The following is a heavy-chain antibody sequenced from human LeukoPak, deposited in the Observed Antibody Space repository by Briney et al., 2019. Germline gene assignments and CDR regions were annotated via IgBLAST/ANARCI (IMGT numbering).Heavy chain of an antibody. CDR2: IKQDGSEK. V-gene: IGHV3-7*01. D-gene: IGHD6-19*01. CDR1: GFTFSSYS. CDR3: ARDRSGKNSSGWYRYYYYMDV. Sequence: GGSLRLSCAASGFTFSSYSMNWVRQAPGKGLEWVANIKQDGSEKYYVDSVKGRFTISRDNAKNSLYLQMNSLRAEDTAVYYCARDRSGKNSSGWYRYYYYMDVWGKGTTVTVSS. J-gene: IGHJ6*03.